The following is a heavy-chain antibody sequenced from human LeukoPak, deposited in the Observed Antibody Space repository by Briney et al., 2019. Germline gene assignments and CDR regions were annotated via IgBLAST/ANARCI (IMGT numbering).Heavy chain of an antibody. Sequence: SETLSLTCTVSGGSISSSSYYWGWIRQPPGKGLEWIGSIYHSGSTYYNPSLKSRVTISVDTSKNQFSLKLSSVTAADTAVYYCARGHWRIAARQGWFDPWGQGTLVTVSS. J-gene: IGHJ5*02. D-gene: IGHD6-6*01. CDR2: IYHSGST. V-gene: IGHV4-39*07. CDR3: ARGHWRIAARQGWFDP. CDR1: GGSISSSSYY.